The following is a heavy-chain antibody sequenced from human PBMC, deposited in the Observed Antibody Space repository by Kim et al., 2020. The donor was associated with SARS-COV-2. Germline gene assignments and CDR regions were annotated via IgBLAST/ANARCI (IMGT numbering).Heavy chain of an antibody. V-gene: IGHV3-33*05. CDR2: ISYDGSNK. CDR3: ARDEGDYDSSGPVDY. D-gene: IGHD3-22*01. Sequence: GGSLRLSCAASGFTFSSYGMHWVRQAPGKGLEWVAVISYDGSNKYYADSVKGRFTISRDNSKNTLYLQMNSLRAEDTAVYYCARDEGDYDSSGPVDYWG. CDR1: GFTFSSYG. J-gene: IGHJ4*01.